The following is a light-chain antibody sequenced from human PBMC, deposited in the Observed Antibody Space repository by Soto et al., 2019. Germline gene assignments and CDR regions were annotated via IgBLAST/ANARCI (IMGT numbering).Light chain of an antibody. CDR1: SGSIASNY. Sequence: NFMLTQPHSVSESPGKTVTISCTRSSGSIASNYVQWYQQRPGSSPTTVIYEDNQRPSGVPDRFSGSIDSSSNSASLTISGLKTEEEADYYCQSYDSSVVFGGGTKLTVL. V-gene: IGLV6-57*01. CDR3: QSYDSSVV. CDR2: EDN. J-gene: IGLJ2*01.